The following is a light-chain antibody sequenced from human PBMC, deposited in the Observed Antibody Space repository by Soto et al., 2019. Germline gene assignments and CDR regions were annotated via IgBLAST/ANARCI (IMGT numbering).Light chain of an antibody. J-gene: IGKJ2*01. Sequence: EIVMTQSPATLSVSPGERATLSCRASQSVSSNLAWYQQKPGQAPRLLIYGASTRATGIPDRFSGSRSGTDFVLRISRLEPEDFAVYYCQQYGGSPPAYAFGQGSKLEIK. CDR3: QQYGGSPPAYA. CDR2: GAS. V-gene: IGKV3D-15*01. CDR1: QSVSSN.